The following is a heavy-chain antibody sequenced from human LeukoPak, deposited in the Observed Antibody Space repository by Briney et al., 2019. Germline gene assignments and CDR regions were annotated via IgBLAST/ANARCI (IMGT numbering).Heavy chain of an antibody. CDR2: INHSGST. V-gene: IGHV4-34*01. J-gene: IGHJ4*02. CDR3: ASDRYVWGSYRRYFDY. D-gene: IGHD3-16*02. Sequence: SETLSLTCAVDGGSFSGYYWSWIRQPPGKGLEWIGEINHSGSTNYNPSLKSRVTISVDTSKNQFSLKLSSVTAADTAAYYCASDRYVWGSYRRYFDYWGQGTLVTVSS. CDR1: GGSFSGYY.